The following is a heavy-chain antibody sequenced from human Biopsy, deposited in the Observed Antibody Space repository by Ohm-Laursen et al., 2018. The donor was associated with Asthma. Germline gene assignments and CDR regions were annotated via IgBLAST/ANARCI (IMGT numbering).Heavy chain of an antibody. CDR3: ARGLLGMDV. CDR1: GYNFISFA. CDR2: INTNTGNP. J-gene: IGHJ6*02. D-gene: IGHD2-15*01. Sequence: ASVKVSCKASGYNFISFAIHWVRQAPRQRLEWMGRINTNTGNPTYAQGFTGRFVFSLDTSVSTAYLQISSLKADDTAVYYCARGLLGMDVWGQGTTVTVSS. V-gene: IGHV7-4-1*02.